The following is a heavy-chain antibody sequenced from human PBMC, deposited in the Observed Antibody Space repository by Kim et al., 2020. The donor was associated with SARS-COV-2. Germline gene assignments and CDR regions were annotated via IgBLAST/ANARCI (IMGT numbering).Heavy chain of an antibody. CDR1: GFTFSTSW. D-gene: IGHD6-19*01. CDR2: IKQDAYER. V-gene: IGHV3-7*03. Sequence: GGSLRLSCAASGFTFSTSWMTWVRQAPGKGLEWVASIKQDAYERYYVDSVKGRFTISRDNAKNLLSLQMNSLRAEDSAVYYCARGVAVAPHYYYHYGMDVWGQGTTVTVSS. CDR3: ARGVAVAPHYYYHYGMDV. J-gene: IGHJ6*02.